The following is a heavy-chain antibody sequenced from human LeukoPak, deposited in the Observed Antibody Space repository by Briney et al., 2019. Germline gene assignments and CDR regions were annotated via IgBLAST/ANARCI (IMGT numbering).Heavy chain of an antibody. V-gene: IGHV1-18*04. CDR1: GYNFDRYG. CDR2: ISTYNGNT. D-gene: IGHD3-22*01. CDR3: ATASSSYDTSSPRGYYFDY. J-gene: IGHJ4*02. Sequence: GASVKVSCKGSGYNFDRYGVNWVRQAPGQGLEWVGWISTYNGNTFYAQKFEGRVSMTTDTSTNTVYMDLRSLRSDDTAVYYCATASSSYDTSSPRGYYFDYWGQGTLVTVSS.